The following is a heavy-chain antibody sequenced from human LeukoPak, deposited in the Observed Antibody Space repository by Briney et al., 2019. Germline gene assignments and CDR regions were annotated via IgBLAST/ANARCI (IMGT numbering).Heavy chain of an antibody. V-gene: IGHV1-69*13. J-gene: IGHJ6*02. CDR1: GGTFSSYA. Sequence: GASVKVSCKASGGTFSSYAISWVRQAPGQGLEWMGGIIPIFGTANYAQKFQGRVTITADESTSTAYMELSSLRSEDTAVYYCARDTDRDILTGYYWMGVWGQGTTVTVSS. D-gene: IGHD3-9*01. CDR3: ARDTDRDILTGYYWMGV. CDR2: IIPIFGTA.